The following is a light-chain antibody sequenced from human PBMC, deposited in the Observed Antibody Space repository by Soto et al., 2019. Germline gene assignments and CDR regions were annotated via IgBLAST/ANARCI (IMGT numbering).Light chain of an antibody. CDR1: ISTVGGFNV. J-gene: IGLJ1*01. CDR3: CSYVGATTYV. CDR2: EGI. V-gene: IGLV2-23*01. Sequence: QSALAQPSSVSGSPGQSITISCTGTISTVGGFNVVPWYQQHPGKAPKVIIYEGIKRPSGVSNRFSGSNSGSTASLTISGLQAEVEADYYCCSYVGATTYVFGTGTKVTV.